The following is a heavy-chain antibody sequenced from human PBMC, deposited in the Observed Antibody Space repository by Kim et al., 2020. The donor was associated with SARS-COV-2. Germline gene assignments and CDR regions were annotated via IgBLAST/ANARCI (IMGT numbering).Heavy chain of an antibody. CDR2: YN. D-gene: IGHD6-6*01. Sequence: YNDYVLSVKSRITINPDTSKNQFSLQLNSVTPEDTAVYYCARDSVRHFDYWGQGTLVTVSS. V-gene: IGHV6-1*01. CDR3: ARDSVRHFDY. J-gene: IGHJ4*02.